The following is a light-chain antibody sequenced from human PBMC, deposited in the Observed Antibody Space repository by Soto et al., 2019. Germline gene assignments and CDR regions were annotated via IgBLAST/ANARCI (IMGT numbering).Light chain of an antibody. CDR2: DVT. Sequence: QSALTQPRSVSGALGQSVTMSCTGTSSDVGAYNYVSWYQQFPGKVPKVLSFDVTQRPSGVPDRFSGSKSGNTASLTISGLQAEDEADYYCCSYAGSDMVVFGGGTKLTVL. V-gene: IGLV2-11*01. J-gene: IGLJ2*01. CDR1: SSDVGAYNY. CDR3: CSYAGSDMVV.